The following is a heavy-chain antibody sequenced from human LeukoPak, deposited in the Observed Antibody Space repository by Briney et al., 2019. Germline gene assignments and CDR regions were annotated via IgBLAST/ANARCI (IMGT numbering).Heavy chain of an antibody. CDR1: GGSISSSSYY. J-gene: IGHJ4*02. CDR2: IYYSGST. D-gene: IGHD3-10*01. Sequence: SETLSLTCTVSGGSISSSSYYWGWIRQPPGKGLEWIGSIYYSGSTYYNPSLKSRVTISVDTSKNQFSLKLSSVTAADTAVYYCARHLGYGSGSYGSYFDYWGQGTLVTVSS. V-gene: IGHV4-39*01. CDR3: ARHLGYGSGSYGSYFDY.